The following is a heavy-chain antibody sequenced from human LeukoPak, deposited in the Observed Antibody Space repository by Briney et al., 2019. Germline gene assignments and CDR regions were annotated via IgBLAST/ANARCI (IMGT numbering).Heavy chain of an antibody. CDR1: GGSITASY. D-gene: IGHD2-2*03. CDR2: ISNSGST. V-gene: IGHV4-59*01. CDR3: ARDKHLGFSSGTKYYPYYFDS. Sequence: SETLSLTCTVSGGSITASYWTWVRQPPGKGLEYIGYISNSGSTNYNPSLKSRVTISVDTAKNHVSVNLTSVTDADTAVYYCARDKHLGFSSGTKYYPYYFDSWGQGIQVTVSS. J-gene: IGHJ4*02.